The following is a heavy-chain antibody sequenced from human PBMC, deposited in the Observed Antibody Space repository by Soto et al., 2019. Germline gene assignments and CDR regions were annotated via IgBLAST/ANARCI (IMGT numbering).Heavy chain of an antibody. CDR2: IYPGDSDT. V-gene: IGHV5-51*01. Sequence: GESLKISCKGSGYSFTSYWIGWVRQMPGKGLEWMGIIYPGDSDTRYSPSFQGQVTISADKSISTAYLQWSSLKASDTAMYYCARRRYSSGWDNWFDPWGQGTLVPVSS. J-gene: IGHJ5*02. D-gene: IGHD6-19*01. CDR1: GYSFTSYW. CDR3: ARRRYSSGWDNWFDP.